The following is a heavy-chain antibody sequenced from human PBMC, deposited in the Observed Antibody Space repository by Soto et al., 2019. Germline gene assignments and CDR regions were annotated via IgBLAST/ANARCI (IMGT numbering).Heavy chain of an antibody. J-gene: IGHJ5*02. CDR1: GYSISSGYH. D-gene: IGHD2-15*01. CDR3: ARQDQVVAEGRWFDP. CDR2: VHYSGNT. V-gene: IGHV4-38-2*02. Sequence: PSETLSLTCTVSGYSISSGYHWAWIRQPPGKGLEWLGSVHYSGNTYYNPSLKSRLTISVDKSKNQFSLNLSSVTAADTAVYYCARQDQVVAEGRWFDPWGQGTLVTVSS.